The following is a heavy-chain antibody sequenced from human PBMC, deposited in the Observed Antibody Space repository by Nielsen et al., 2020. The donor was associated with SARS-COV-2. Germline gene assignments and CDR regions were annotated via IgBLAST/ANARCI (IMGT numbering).Heavy chain of an antibody. CDR1: GYTFTSYG. V-gene: IGHV1-18*04. CDR2: ISAYNGNT. CDR3: ARDPSSIAAAGTPRQVDY. Sequence: ASVKVSCKASGYTFTSYGISWVRQAPGQGLEWMGWISAYNGNTNYAQKLQGRVTMTTDTSTSTAYMELRSLRSDDTAVYYCARDPSSIAAAGTPRQVDYWGQGTLVTVSS. D-gene: IGHD6-13*01. J-gene: IGHJ4*02.